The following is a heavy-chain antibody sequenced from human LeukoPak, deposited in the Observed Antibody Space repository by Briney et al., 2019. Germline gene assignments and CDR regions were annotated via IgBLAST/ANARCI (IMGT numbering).Heavy chain of an antibody. CDR2: IKGDESEK. D-gene: IGHD1-26*01. CDR3: ARDWSDLTTNPPDY. Sequence: GGSLRLSCAASGFTFSNYWMSWVRQAPGKGLEWVANIKGDESEKHYVDSVKRRFTISRDNAKTSLFLQMNSLRVEETAVYYCARDWSDLTTNPPDYWGQGTLITVSS. J-gene: IGHJ4*02. V-gene: IGHV3-7*01. CDR1: GFTFSNYW.